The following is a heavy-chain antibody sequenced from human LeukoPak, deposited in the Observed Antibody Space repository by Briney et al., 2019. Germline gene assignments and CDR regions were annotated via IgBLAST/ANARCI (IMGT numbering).Heavy chain of an antibody. J-gene: IGHJ4*02. CDR1: GFTFSSSW. D-gene: IGHD6-19*01. CDR2: INSDESIT. V-gene: IGHV3-74*01. Sequence: GGSLRLSCAASGFTFSSSWMYWVRQAPGKGLVWVSRINSDESITTYADSVKGRFTISRDNAKNTLYLQMNSLRAEDTAVYYCARVFSGWYFYFDNWGQGTLVTVSS. CDR3: ARVFSGWYFYFDN.